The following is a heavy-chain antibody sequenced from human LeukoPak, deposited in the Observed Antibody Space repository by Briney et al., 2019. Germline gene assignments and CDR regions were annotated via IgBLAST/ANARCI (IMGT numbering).Heavy chain of an antibody. Sequence: PSGSLRVSCAATGFTFSSHYMSWVRPAPGKGLDWDSVIYSGGSTYYADSVKGRSTISRDNSKNTLDLQMNGLRAEDTAVYYCARGKYYYDSSGPDDYWVQGTLVTVSS. D-gene: IGHD3-22*01. V-gene: IGHV3-66*01. CDR2: IYSGGST. CDR3: ARGKYYYDSSGPDDY. CDR1: GFTFSSHY. J-gene: IGHJ4*02.